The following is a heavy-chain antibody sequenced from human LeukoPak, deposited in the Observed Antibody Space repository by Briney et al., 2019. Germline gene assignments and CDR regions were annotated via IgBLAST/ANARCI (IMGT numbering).Heavy chain of an antibody. CDR1: GYRFTSYW. CDR2: IYPGDSDT. CDR3: ATLAYCGGDCYSGSFDY. J-gene: IGHJ4*02. D-gene: IGHD2-21*02. V-gene: IGHV5-51*01. Sequence: GESLQISCKGSGYRFTSYWIGWVRQMPGKGLEWMGIIYPGDSDTRYSPSFQGQVTISADKSISTAYLQWSSLKASDSAMYYCATLAYCGGDCYSGSFDYWGQGTLVTVSS.